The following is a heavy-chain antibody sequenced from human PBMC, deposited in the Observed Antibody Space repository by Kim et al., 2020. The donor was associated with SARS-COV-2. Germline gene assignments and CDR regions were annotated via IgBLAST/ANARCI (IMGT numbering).Heavy chain of an antibody. V-gene: IGHV3-30-3*01. CDR1: GITLSSYA. CDR2: ISYDASNT. CDR3: ATTAAGGGSRTDYYYYYYMDV. Sequence: GGSLRLSCAASGITLSSYAMHWVRQAPGKGLEWVALISYDASNTYYADSVKGRFTISRDNSRNTLYLQMNGLRAEDTALYYCATTAAGGGSRTDYYYYYYMDVWGKGTTVTVSS. D-gene: IGHD2-15*01. J-gene: IGHJ6*03.